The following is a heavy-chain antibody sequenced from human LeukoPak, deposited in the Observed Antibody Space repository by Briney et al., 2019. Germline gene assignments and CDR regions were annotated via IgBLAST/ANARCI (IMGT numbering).Heavy chain of an antibody. CDR3: ARGGLDLTSPDYYDSSGEGYFDY. D-gene: IGHD3-22*01. V-gene: IGHV3-30-3*01. Sequence: GGSLRLSCAASGFTFSSYAMHWVRQAPGKGLEWVAVISYDGSNKYYADSVKGRFTISRDNSKNTLYLQMNSLRAEDTAVYYCARGGLDLTSPDYYDSSGEGYFDYWGQGTLVTVSS. CDR1: GFTFSSYA. J-gene: IGHJ4*02. CDR2: ISYDGSNK.